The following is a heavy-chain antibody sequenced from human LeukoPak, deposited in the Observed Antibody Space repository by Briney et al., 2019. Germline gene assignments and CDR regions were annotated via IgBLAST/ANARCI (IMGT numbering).Heavy chain of an antibody. J-gene: IGHJ5*02. CDR3: AGTVAVSRYWFDP. Sequence: PSETLSLTCTVSGGSISSGGYYLSWIRQHPGKGLEWIGYIYYSGSTSYNPSLKSRVTISLDTSKNRITLNLSSVTAADTAVYYCAGTVAVSRYWFDPWGQGTLVTVSS. CDR2: IYYSGST. D-gene: IGHD6-19*01. V-gene: IGHV4-31*03. CDR1: GGSISSGGYY.